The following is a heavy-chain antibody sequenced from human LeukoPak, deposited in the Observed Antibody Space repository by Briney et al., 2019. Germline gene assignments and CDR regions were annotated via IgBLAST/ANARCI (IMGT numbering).Heavy chain of an antibody. J-gene: IGHJ4*02. Sequence: PGGSLRLSCAASGFTFSSYAMHWVRQAPGKGLEWVAVISYDGSNKYYADSVKGRFTISRDNSKNTLYLQMNSLRAEDTAVYYCASSVLTGYYPDYWGQGTLVTVSS. CDR1: GFTFSSYA. CDR2: ISYDGSNK. CDR3: ASSVLTGYYPDY. V-gene: IGHV3-30*04. D-gene: IGHD3-9*01.